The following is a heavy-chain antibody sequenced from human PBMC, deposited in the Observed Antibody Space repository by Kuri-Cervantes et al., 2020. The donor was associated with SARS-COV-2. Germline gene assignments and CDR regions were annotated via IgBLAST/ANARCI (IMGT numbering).Heavy chain of an antibody. CDR2: INHSGST. J-gene: IGHJ4*02. Sequence: SETLSLTCTVSGGSISGSGYYWAWIRQPPGKGLEWIGEINHSGSTNYNPSLKSRVTISVDTSKNQFSLKLSSVTAADTAVYYCARDRPDRGAASIVVPAAILFAYWGQGTLVTVSS. D-gene: IGHD2-2*02. CDR1: GGSISGSGYY. CDR3: ARDRPDRGAASIVVPAAILFAY. V-gene: IGHV4-39*07.